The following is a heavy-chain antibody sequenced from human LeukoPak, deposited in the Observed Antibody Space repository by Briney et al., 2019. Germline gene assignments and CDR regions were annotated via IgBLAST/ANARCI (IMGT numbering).Heavy chain of an antibody. J-gene: IGHJ4*02. V-gene: IGHV3-74*01. D-gene: IGHD3-3*01. Sequence: GGSLRLSCAAPGFTFSSSWMHWVRQAPGKGLVWVSRINSDGSSTNYADSVKGRFTISRDNAQNTLYLQMNSLRAEDTAVYYCAREGRGGYYGFDYWGQGTLVAASS. CDR2: INSDGSST. CDR1: GFTFSSSW. CDR3: AREGRGGYYGFDY.